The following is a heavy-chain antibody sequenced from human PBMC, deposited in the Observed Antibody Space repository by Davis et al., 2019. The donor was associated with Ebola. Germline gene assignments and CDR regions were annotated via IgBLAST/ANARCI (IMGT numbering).Heavy chain of an antibody. CDR3: ARAGYSSTSCYTSWLYYYYGMDV. V-gene: IGHV4-34*01. D-gene: IGHD2-2*02. CDR2: INHSGST. J-gene: IGHJ6*02. Sequence: SETLSLTCAVYAASSSGYYWSWIRQPPGKGLEWIGEINHSGSTNYNPSLKSRVTISVDTSKNQFSLKLSSVTAADTVVYYCARAGYSSTSCYTSWLYYYYGMDVWGQGTTVTVSS. CDR1: AASSSGYY.